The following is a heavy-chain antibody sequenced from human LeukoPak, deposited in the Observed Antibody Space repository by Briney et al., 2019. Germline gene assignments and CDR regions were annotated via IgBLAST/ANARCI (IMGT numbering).Heavy chain of an antibody. V-gene: IGHV1-69*04. J-gene: IGHJ5*02. D-gene: IGHD4-23*01. CDR1: GGTFSGYA. Sequence: SVKVSCKASGGTFSGYAISWVRRAPGQGLEWMGRIIPILGIANYAQKFQGRVTITADKSTSTAYMELSSLRSEDTAVYYCARDSNDYGGNSDRWFDPWGQGTLVTVSS. CDR2: IIPILGIA. CDR3: ARDSNDYGGNSDRWFDP.